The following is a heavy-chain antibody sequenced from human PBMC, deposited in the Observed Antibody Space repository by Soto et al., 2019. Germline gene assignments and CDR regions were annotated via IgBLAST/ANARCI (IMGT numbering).Heavy chain of an antibody. CDR3: AKVSNKWAVAQRGYFDY. J-gene: IGHJ4*02. CDR2: ISATGST. CDR1: GFTFSNYA. V-gene: IGHV3-23*01. Sequence: EVQVLDSGGGLVQPGGSQRLSCEASGFTFSNYAMSWVRQAPGKGLEWVSTISATGSTLYADSVKGRFTISRDHSKNTVYLQTNFLRAEDTAVYYCAKVSNKWAVAQRGYFDYWGQGTLVTVSS. D-gene: IGHD6-19*01.